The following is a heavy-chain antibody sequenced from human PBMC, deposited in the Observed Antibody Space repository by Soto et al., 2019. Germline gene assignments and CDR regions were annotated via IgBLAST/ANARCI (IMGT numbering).Heavy chain of an antibody. V-gene: IGHV4-39*07. D-gene: IGHD5-12*01. Sequence: PSETLSLTCTVSGGSISSRGYYWGWIRQPPGKGLGWIGTIYYSGSTYYNPSLKSRVTISVDTSKNQFSLKLSSVTAADTAVYYCSREGGYSGYDFFDYWGQGSLVTVSS. J-gene: IGHJ4*02. CDR2: IYYSGST. CDR1: GGSISSRGYY. CDR3: SREGGYSGYDFFDY.